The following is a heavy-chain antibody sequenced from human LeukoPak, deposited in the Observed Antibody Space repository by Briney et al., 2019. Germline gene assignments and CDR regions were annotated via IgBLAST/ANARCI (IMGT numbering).Heavy chain of an antibody. CDR1: GGSISGYY. CDR2: IYYSGST. J-gene: IGHJ4*02. Sequence: SETLSLTCTVSGGSISGYYWSWIRQPPGKGLEWIGYIYYSGSTNYNPSLKSRVTISVDTSKNQSSLKLSSVTAADTAVYYCAQQCSGSYEPCFDYWGQGTLVTVSS. CDR3: AQQCSGSYEPCFDY. D-gene: IGHD1-26*01. V-gene: IGHV4-59*01.